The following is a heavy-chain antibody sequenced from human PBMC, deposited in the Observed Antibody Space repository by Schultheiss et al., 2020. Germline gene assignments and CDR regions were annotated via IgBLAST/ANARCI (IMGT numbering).Heavy chain of an antibody. V-gene: IGHV4-4*02. CDR2: IYHSGST. Sequence: SETLSLTCAVSGGSISSSNWWSWVRQPPGKGLEWIGEIYHSGSTNYNPSLKSRVTISVDTSKNQFSLQLNSVTPEDTAVYYCAREWGRENYFDYWGQGTLVTVSS. D-gene: IGHD3-16*01. CDR3: AREWGRENYFDY. J-gene: IGHJ4*02. CDR1: GGSISSSNW.